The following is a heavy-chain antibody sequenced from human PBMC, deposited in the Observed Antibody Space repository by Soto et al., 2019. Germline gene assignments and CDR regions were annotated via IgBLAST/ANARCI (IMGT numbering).Heavy chain of an antibody. Sequence: EVQLVESGGGLVKPGGSLRLSCAASGFTRSGYSMNWVRQAPGKGLEWVSSISTSSSYIHYADSVKGRFTISRDTAENSLSLHMNSLRAEDTAIYYCARETPLHPDNGGNPFSDYWGQGTLVTVSS. CDR3: ARETPLHPDNGGNPFSDY. CDR1: GFTRSGYS. V-gene: IGHV3-21*01. D-gene: IGHD4-17*01. J-gene: IGHJ4*02. CDR2: ISTSSSYI.